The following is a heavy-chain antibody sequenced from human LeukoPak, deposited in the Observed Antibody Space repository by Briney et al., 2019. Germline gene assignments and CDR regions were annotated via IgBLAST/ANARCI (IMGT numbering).Heavy chain of an antibody. CDR3: ASWSRYSSSWYGDAFDI. J-gene: IGHJ3*02. Sequence: GGSLRLSCAASGFTFSSYGMHWVRQAPGKGLEWVAFIRYDGSNKYYADSVKGRFTISRDNSKNTLYLQTNSLRAEDTAVYYCASWSRYSSSWYGDAFDIWGQGTMVTVSS. V-gene: IGHV3-30*02. CDR2: IRYDGSNK. D-gene: IGHD6-13*01. CDR1: GFTFSSYG.